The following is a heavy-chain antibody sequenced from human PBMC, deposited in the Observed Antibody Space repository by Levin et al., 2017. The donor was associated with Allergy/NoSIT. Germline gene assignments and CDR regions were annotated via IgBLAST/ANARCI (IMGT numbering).Heavy chain of an antibody. V-gene: IGHV5-51*01. J-gene: IGHJ6*02. Sequence: GGSLRLSCMGSGYSFTTYWIAWVRQMPGKGLEWMGIISPADSDTKYSPPFQGQVTISADKSISTAYLEWSSLKASDTAMYYCARHERHIAVANMSLYYSYAVDVWGQGTTVTVSS. CDR1: GYSFTTYW. CDR3: ARHERHIAVANMSLYYSYAVDV. D-gene: IGHD6-19*01. CDR2: ISPADSDT.